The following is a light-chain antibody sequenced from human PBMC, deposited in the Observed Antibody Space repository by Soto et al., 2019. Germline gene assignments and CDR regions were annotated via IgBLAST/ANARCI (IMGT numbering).Light chain of an antibody. CDR1: SGSIASNY. J-gene: IGLJ2*01. CDR3: QSFDGSTVV. V-gene: IGLV6-57*02. CDR2: EDN. Sequence: NFMLTQPHSVSESQGKTVIISCTGSSGSIASNYVQWYQQRPGSAPTTVIYEDNQRPSGVPDRFSGSIDSSSNSASLTISGLKNEDEADYYCQSFDGSTVVFGGGTKLTVL.